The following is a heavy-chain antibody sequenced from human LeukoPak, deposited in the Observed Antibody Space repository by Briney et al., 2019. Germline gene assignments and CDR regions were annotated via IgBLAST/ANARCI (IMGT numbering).Heavy chain of an antibody. Sequence: PSQTLSLTCAVSGGSISSGGYSWSWIRQPPGKGLEWIGYIYYSGSTNYNPSLKSRVTISVDTSKNQFSLKLSSVTAADTAVYYCASSRGGNSRVGSFYYWGQGTLVTVSS. D-gene: IGHD4-23*01. CDR3: ASSRGGNSRVGSFYY. CDR2: IYYSGST. CDR1: GGSISSGGYS. V-gene: IGHV4-61*08. J-gene: IGHJ4*02.